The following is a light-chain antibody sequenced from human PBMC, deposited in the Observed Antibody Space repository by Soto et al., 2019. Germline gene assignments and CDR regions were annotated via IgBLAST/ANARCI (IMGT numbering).Light chain of an antibody. CDR2: AKN. J-gene: IGKJ3*01. Sequence: EIVLTQSPGTLSLSPGERATLSCRASQSMSNYYLAWYRQRPVHAPRLLISAKNNRATVIPDRFSGSRSGTDFTLTISRLESEDFAVYYYQQYGSSPFTFGPGTKVEI. CDR3: QQYGSSPFT. CDR1: QSMSNYY. V-gene: IGKV3-20*01.